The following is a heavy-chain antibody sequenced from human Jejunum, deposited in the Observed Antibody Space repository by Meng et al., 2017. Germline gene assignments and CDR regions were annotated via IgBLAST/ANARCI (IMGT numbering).Heavy chain of an antibody. CDR2: VSSSGART. Sequence: GESLKISCAASGFTFSSYDMRWVRQAPGKGLEWVSSVSSSGARTYYADSVKGRFTISRDNAKNTLSLEMNSLRAEDTATYYCARRLSSSSSSGYWGQGNLVTVSS. J-gene: IGHJ4*02. CDR1: GFTFSSYD. CDR3: ARRLSSSSSSGY. V-gene: IGHV3-23*01. D-gene: IGHD6-13*01.